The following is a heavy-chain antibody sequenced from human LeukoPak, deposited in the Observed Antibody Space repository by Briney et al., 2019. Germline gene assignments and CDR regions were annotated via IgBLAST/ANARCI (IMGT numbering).Heavy chain of an antibody. J-gene: IGHJ4*02. V-gene: IGHV2-5*02. Sequence: SGPTLVKPTQTLTLTCTFSGFSLSTSGVGVGWIGQPPGKAPEWLALIYWDDDKRYSPSLKSRLTITTDTSKNQVVLTMTNVDPLHTATYYCANRRGTSGWSEGYFDYWGQGTLVTVSS. CDR1: GFSLSTSGVG. CDR2: IYWDDDK. CDR3: ANRRGTSGWSEGYFDY. D-gene: IGHD6-19*01.